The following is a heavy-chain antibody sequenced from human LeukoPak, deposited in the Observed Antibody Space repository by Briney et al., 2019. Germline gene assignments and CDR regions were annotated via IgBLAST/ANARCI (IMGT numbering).Heavy chain of an antibody. Sequence: PGGSLRLSCAASGFIFSSYWMSWVRQAPGKGLEWVANIKQDGSQKYYVDSVKGRFTISRDNAKNSLYLQMNSLRAEDTAVYYCARACFDFWGQGTLVTVSS. CDR2: IKQDGSQK. CDR1: GFIFSSYW. CDR3: ARACFDF. J-gene: IGHJ4*02. V-gene: IGHV3-7*01.